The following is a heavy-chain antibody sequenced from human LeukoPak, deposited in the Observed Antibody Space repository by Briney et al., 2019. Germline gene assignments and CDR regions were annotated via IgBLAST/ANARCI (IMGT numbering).Heavy chain of an antibody. J-gene: IGHJ3*02. CDR2: TWCDGSNK. CDR1: GFTFSNFG. CDR3: AKEFTKSFLVATPGAFDI. V-gene: IGHV3-33*06. D-gene: IGHD5-12*01. Sequence: GGSLRLSCAASGFTFSNFGMHWVRQAPDKGLEWVAATWCDGSNKYYADSVKGRFTISRDNSKNTLYLQMNSLRAEDTAVYYCAKEFTKSFLVATPGAFDIWGQGTMVTVSS.